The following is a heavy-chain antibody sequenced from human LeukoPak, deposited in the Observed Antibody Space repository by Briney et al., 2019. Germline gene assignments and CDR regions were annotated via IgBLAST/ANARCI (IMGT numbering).Heavy chain of an antibody. CDR2: INHSGST. D-gene: IGHD5-12*01. J-gene: IGHJ4*02. CDR3: ARGRLVRRRGYSEYYFDY. CDR1: GGSFSGFY. V-gene: IGHV4-34*01. Sequence: PSETLSLTCAVYGGSFSGFYWSWIRQPPGKGLEWIGEINHSGSTNYNPSLKSRVTISVDTSKNQFSLKLSPVTAADTAVYYCARGRLVRRRGYSEYYFDYWGQGTLVTVSS.